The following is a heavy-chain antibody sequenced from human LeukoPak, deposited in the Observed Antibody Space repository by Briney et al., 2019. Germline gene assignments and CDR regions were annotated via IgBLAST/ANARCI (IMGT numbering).Heavy chain of an antibody. V-gene: IGHV4-34*01. CDR2: INHSGST. CDR3: ARGAQTYYDKAPVDY. D-gene: IGHD3-22*01. J-gene: IGHJ4*02. Sequence: SETLSLTCAVYGGSFSGYYWSWIRQPPGKGLEWIGEINHSGSTNYNPSLKSRVTISVDTSKSQFSLKLNSMTAADTAVYHCARGAQTYYDKAPVDYWGQGTLVTVSS. CDR1: GGSFSGYY.